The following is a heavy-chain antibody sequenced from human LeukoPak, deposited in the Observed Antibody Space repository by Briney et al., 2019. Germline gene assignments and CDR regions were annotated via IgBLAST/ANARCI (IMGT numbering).Heavy chain of an antibody. J-gene: IGHJ6*03. Sequence: PSETLSLTCGVYGGSFSGYDWSWVRQPPGKGLEWIGEINDGGDTNYNPSLKSRVTMSVDTSKNQFSLKPRSVTAADTAVYYCARGLGWKVATMGLFFMDVWGEGTTVTVSS. CDR2: INDGGDT. D-gene: IGHD5-24*01. CDR1: GGSFSGYD. V-gene: IGHV4-34*01. CDR3: ARGLGWKVATMGLFFMDV.